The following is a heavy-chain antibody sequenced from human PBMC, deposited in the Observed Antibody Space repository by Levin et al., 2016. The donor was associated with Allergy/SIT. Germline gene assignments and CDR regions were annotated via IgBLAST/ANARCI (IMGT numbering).Heavy chain of an antibody. CDR2: IYYSGST. V-gene: IGHV4-39*01. D-gene: IGHD6-19*01. J-gene: IGHJ4*02. Sequence: WIRQPPGKGLEWIGSIYYSGSTYYNPSLKSRVTISVDTSKNQFSLKLSSVTAADTAVYYCARSRLAVAGVGYFDYWGQGTLVTVSS. CDR3: ARSRLAVAGVGYFDY.